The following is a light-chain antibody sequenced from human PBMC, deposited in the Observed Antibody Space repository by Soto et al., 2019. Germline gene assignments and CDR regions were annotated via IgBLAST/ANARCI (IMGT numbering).Light chain of an antibody. V-gene: IGLV2-14*01. Sequence: QSVLTQPASVSGSLGQSITISCTGTTRDIAGYNYISWYQQLPGKAPKLMIYQVTIRPSGISNRFSGSKSGNTASLTISGIQAEDDADYYCTSFSSSTSLYVFGTGTKV. CDR2: QVT. CDR1: TRDIAGYNY. CDR3: TSFSSSTSLYV. J-gene: IGLJ1*01.